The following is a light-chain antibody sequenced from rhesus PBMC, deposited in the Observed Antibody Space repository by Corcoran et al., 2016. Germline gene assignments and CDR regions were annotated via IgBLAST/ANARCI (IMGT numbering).Light chain of an antibody. CDR3: QHGYGTPLT. Sequence: DIQMTQSPSSLSASVGDRVTITCRASENVNNYLNWYQQKPGKAPQLLIFKASTLQSGVPSRFSGSGSVTEYTCTISSLQPEDVATYYCQHGYGTPLTFGGGTKVELK. J-gene: IGKJ4*01. CDR2: KAS. CDR1: ENVNNY. V-gene: IGKV1-74*01.